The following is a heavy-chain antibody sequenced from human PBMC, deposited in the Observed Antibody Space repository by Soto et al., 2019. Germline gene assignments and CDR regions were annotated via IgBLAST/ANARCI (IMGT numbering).Heavy chain of an antibody. D-gene: IGHD1-7*01. CDR1: DDSINSDDYL. CDR2: IHNSRNA. J-gene: IGHJ2*01. V-gene: IGHV4-31*01. Sequence: QVQLQESGPGLVTPSQTLSLTCTVSDDSINSDDYLGSWIRQRPGEGLEWIGYIHNSRNAYFNPSLRSQATLSIDTSTNQFSLNLDSATAADTAVYYCARGPRTTRYFDPWGRGTLVTVSS. CDR3: ARGPRTTRYFDP.